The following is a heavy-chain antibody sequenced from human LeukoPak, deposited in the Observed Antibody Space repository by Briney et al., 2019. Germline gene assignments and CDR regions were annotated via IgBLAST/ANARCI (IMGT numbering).Heavy chain of an antibody. CDR3: EEGGNYYYMDV. J-gene: IGHJ6*03. Sequence: ASVKVSCKASGYRLTSSGISWVRQAPGQGLEWMGWISGYNGETNYVQKFQGRVTMTTDSSTSTAYMELRSLRSDDTAVYAREEGGNYYYMDVWGKGTTVTVSS. CDR2: ISGYNGET. D-gene: IGHD3-16*01. V-gene: IGHV1-18*01. CDR1: GYRLTSSG.